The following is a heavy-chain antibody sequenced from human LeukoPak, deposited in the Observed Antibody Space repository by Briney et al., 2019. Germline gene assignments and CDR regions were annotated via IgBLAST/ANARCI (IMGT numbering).Heavy chain of an antibody. J-gene: IGHJ6*03. CDR2: INPNSGGT. V-gene: IGHV1-2*02. CDR1: GYTFTGYY. Sequence: ASVKVSCKASGYTFTGYYMHWVRQAPGQGLEWMGWINPNSGGTNYAQKFQGSVTMTRDTSISTAYMELSRLRSDDTAVYYCARDQYSSSGYYMDVWGIGTTVTVSS. CDR3: ARDQYSSSGYYMDV. D-gene: IGHD6-6*01.